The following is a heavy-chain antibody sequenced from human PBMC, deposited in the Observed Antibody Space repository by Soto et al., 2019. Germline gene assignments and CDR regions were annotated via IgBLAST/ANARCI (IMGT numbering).Heavy chain of an antibody. D-gene: IGHD6-19*01. V-gene: IGHV3-30*18. Sequence: VQLVESGGGVVQPGRSLRLSCAASGFTFSDYAMHWVRQAPGKGLEWVAVVSHDGRNTHYADSVKGRFTISRDSSKYTVSLEMTSLRAEDTAVYYCAKVGMQWLVTSDFNYWGQGALVTVSS. CDR2: VSHDGRNT. CDR3: AKVGMQWLVTSDFNY. J-gene: IGHJ4*02. CDR1: GFTFSDYA.